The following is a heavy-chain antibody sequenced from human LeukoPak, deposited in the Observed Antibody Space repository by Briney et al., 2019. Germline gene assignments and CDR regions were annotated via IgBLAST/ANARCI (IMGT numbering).Heavy chain of an antibody. Sequence: ASVKVSCKTSAYTFIGYYIHWVRQAPGQGLEWMGRINPNSGDTNFAQNFQGRVTMTRDTSISTAYLELSSLKSDDTAVYYCAREIGPRQLHLWGSAFDYWGQGTLVTVSS. J-gene: IGHJ4*02. CDR1: AYTFIGYY. D-gene: IGHD5-18*01. CDR3: AREIGPRQLHLWGSAFDY. CDR2: INPNSGDT. V-gene: IGHV1-2*02.